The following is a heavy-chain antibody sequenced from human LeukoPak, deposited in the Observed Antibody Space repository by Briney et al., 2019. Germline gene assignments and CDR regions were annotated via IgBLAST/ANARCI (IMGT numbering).Heavy chain of an antibody. J-gene: IGHJ4*02. CDR2: ISYDGSNK. Sequence: PTGGSLRLSCAASGFTFSSYGMHWVHQAPGKGLEWVAVISYDGSNKYYADPVKGRFTISRDNSKNTLYLQMNSLRAEDTAVYYCAKDQRRYGILTGYLSVELDYWGQGTLVTVSS. V-gene: IGHV3-30*18. D-gene: IGHD3-9*01. CDR1: GFTFSSYG. CDR3: AKDQRRYGILTGYLSVELDY.